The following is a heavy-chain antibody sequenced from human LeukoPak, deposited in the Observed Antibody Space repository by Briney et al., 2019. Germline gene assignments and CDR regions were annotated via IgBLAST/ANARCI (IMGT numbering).Heavy chain of an antibody. V-gene: IGHV5-51*01. CDR1: GYNFTTYW. D-gene: IGHD4-23*01. CDR2: MYPGDSDT. CDR3: ARHLTTTVTPDLSYNWFDP. J-gene: IGHJ5*02. Sequence: GESLKISCKGSGYNFTTYWIGWVRQMPGKGLEWMGIMYPGDSDTRYSPSFQGQVTISADKSISTAYLQWSSLKASDTAMYYCARHLTTTVTPDLSYNWFDPWGQGTLVTVSS.